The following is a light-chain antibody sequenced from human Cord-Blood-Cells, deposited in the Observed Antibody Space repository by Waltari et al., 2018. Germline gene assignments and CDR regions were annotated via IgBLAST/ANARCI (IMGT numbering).Light chain of an antibody. V-gene: IGKV4-1*01. CDR3: QQYYSTPPS. CDR1: QSVLYSSNNKNY. CDR2: WAS. Sequence: DIVMTQSPDSLAVSLGERAPINCKSSQSVLYSSNNKNYLAWYQQKPGQPPKLLIYWASTRESGVPDRFSGSGSGTDFTLTISSPQAEDVAVYYCQQYYSTPPSFGQGTKLEIK. J-gene: IGKJ2*03.